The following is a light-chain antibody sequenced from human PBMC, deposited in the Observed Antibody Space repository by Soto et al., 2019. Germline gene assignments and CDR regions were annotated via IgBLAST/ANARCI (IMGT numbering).Light chain of an antibody. J-gene: IGKJ1*01. CDR2: GAS. Sequence: EIVMTQSPATLSVSPGERATLSCRASQSVSSNIAWYQQKPGQAPRLLVYGASTRATGIPARFSGSGSGTEFTLTISSLQSEDFAVYYCQQYNNWPPTWTFGKGTRVEIK. V-gene: IGKV3-15*01. CDR1: QSVSSN. CDR3: QQYNNWPPTWT.